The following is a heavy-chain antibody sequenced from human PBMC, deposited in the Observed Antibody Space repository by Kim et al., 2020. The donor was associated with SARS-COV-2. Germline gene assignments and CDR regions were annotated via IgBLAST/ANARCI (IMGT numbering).Heavy chain of an antibody. Sequence: GGSLRLSCAASGFTFSSYSMNWVRQAPGKGLEWVSSISSSSSYIYYADSVKGRFTISRDNAKNSLYLQMNSLRAEDTAVYYCARDYAYGDRGVGWFDPWGQGTLVTVSS. CDR3: ARDYAYGDRGVGWFDP. CDR2: ISSSSSYI. D-gene: IGHD4-17*01. V-gene: IGHV3-21*01. J-gene: IGHJ5*02. CDR1: GFTFSSYS.